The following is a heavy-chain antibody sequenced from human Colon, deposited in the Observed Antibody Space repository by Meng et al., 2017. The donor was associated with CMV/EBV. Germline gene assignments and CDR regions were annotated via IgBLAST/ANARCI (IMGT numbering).Heavy chain of an antibody. Sequence: GSLKISCAVSGFPLNSHGMHWVRQAPGKGLEWVSSISSGLSHIYYADSVKGRFTISRDNAKQTLYLEMNNLRAEDTAVYYCASRYSYVGFWGHGTLVTVSS. CDR3: ASRYSYVGF. D-gene: IGHD5-12*01. J-gene: IGHJ4*01. V-gene: IGHV3-21*04. CDR1: GFPLNSHG. CDR2: ISSGLSHI.